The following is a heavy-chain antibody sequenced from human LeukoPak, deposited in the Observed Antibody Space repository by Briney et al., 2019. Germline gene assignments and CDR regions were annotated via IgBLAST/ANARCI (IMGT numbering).Heavy chain of an antibody. V-gene: IGHV5-51*01. CDR2: IYPGDSDT. CDR1: GYSFTSYW. Sequence: GESLKISCKGSGYSFTSYWIGWVCQMPGKGLGWMGIIYPGDSDTRYSPSFQGQVTISADKSISTAYLQWSSLKASDTAMYYCARRTTVTTWHWFDPWGQGTLVTVSS. CDR3: ARRTTVTTWHWFDP. J-gene: IGHJ5*02. D-gene: IGHD4-17*01.